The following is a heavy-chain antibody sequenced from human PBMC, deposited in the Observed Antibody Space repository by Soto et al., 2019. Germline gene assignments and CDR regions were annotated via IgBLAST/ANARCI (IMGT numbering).Heavy chain of an antibody. CDR2: ISNIGFT. CDR1: GGSISSINNHFSNHY. D-gene: IGHD3-10*01. J-gene: IGHJ6*02. CDR3: TTQGFGGLHGLVDV. V-gene: IGHV4-61*01. Sequence: QVQLQESGPGLVKPSETLSLTCTVSGGSISSINNHFSNHYCSWIRLSPGKGLEWIGYISNIGFTRYTPSRQSRFSLSVDTSKNQFSLKLTSVTAADTAVYYCTTQGFGGLHGLVDVWGQGTTVTVSS.